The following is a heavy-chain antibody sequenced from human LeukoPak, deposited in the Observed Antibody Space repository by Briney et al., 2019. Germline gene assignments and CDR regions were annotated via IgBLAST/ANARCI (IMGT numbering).Heavy chain of an antibody. Sequence: GGSLRLSCAASGFTFDSYSINWVRQAPGKGLEWVSSISSSSSSIYYADSVKGRFTISRDNAKNSLYLQMNSLRAEDTAVYYCARGPTMKMDVWGKGTTVTVSS. CDR3: ARGPTMKMDV. CDR1: GFTFDSYS. J-gene: IGHJ6*04. V-gene: IGHV3-21*01. D-gene: IGHD3-22*01. CDR2: ISSSSSSI.